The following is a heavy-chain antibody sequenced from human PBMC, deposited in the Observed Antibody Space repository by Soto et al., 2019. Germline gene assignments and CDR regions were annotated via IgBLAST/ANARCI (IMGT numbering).Heavy chain of an antibody. Sequence: PGGSLRLSCAASGFTISIFAMSWVRQSPGKGLERVSTSSGSGGSTYYADAVKGRFTISRDNSMGTLYLQMKSLRVEDTAIYYCAKEVSLGSTVDLGYWGQGALVTVSS. CDR3: AKEVSLGSTVDLGY. D-gene: IGHD7-27*01. CDR2: SSGSGGST. V-gene: IGHV3-23*01. CDR1: GFTISIFA. J-gene: IGHJ4*02.